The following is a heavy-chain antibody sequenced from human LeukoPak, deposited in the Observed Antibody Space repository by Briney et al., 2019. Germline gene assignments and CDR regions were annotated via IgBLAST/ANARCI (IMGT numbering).Heavy chain of an antibody. D-gene: IGHD3-16*01. J-gene: IGHJ5*02. CDR2: IHFDGSNE. CDR3: AKDGIMHSNGPPEFDP. V-gene: IGHV3-30*02. CDR1: GFIFRSYG. Sequence: PGGSLRLSCVASGFIFRSYGIHWVRQAPGEGLEWVTFIHFDGSNEYYADFVKGRFTISRDNSKNTVYQQMNSLRAEDTAVYYCAKDGIMHSNGPPEFDPWGQGTLVSVSS.